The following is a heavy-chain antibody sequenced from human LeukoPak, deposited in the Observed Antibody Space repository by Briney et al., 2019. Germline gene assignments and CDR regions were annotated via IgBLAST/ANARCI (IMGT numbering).Heavy chain of an antibody. CDR2: IYSGGST. CDR1: GFTVSSNY. V-gene: IGHV3-53*01. CDR3: ASPLEMATIFDY. Sequence: GGSLRLSCAASGFTVSSNYMSWVRQAPGKGLEWVSVIYSGGSTYYADSVKGRFTISRDNSKNTLYLQMNSLRAEDTAVYYCASPLEMATIFDYWGQGTLVTVSS. J-gene: IGHJ4*02. D-gene: IGHD5-24*01.